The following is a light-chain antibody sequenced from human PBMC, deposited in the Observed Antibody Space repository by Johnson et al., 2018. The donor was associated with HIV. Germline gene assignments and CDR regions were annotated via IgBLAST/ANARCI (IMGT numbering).Light chain of an antibody. CDR3: GTWDSSLSAYV. Sequence: QSVLTQPPSVSAAPGQKVTISCSGSSSNIGNNYISWYQQHPGTAPKLLIYENNKRPSGSPDRFSGSKSGTSATLGITGLQTGDEADYYCGTWDSSLSAYVVGTGTKVTV. CDR2: ENN. J-gene: IGLJ1*01. V-gene: IGLV1-51*02. CDR1: SSNIGNNY.